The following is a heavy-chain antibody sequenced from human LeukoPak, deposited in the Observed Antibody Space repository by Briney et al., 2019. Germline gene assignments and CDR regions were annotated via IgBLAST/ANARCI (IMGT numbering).Heavy chain of an antibody. CDR3: ARDAGYSSGRYDAFDI. Sequence: PGGSLRLSCVASGCTFDDYGMSWVRQAPGQGLEWVSGINWSGGSTGYADSVKGRFTISRDNAKNSLYLQMNTLRAEDTALYYCARDAGYSSGRYDAFDIWGQGTLVTVSS. CDR1: GCTFDDYG. D-gene: IGHD6-19*01. CDR2: INWSGGST. V-gene: IGHV3-20*04. J-gene: IGHJ3*02.